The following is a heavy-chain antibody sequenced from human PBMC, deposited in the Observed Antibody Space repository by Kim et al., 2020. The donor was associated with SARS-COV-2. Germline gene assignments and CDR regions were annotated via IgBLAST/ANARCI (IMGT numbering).Heavy chain of an antibody. Sequence: SETLSLTCSVSGVSISSYYWSWIRQPPGKGLEWIGYIFYTGNTDYSPSLKSRVTISVDTSKNQFSLKLRSVTAADTAVYYCARHGNGYYDRHFDYWGQGT. D-gene: IGHD4-17*01. CDR2: IFYTGNT. CDR3: ARHGNGYYDRHFDY. V-gene: IGHV4-59*08. CDR1: GVSISSYY. J-gene: IGHJ4*02.